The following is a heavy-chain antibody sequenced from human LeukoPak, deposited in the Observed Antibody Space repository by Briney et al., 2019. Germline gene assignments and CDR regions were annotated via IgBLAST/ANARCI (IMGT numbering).Heavy chain of an antibody. CDR2: INPNSGGT. CDR3: ARAIVVVLNWFDP. CDR1: GYTFTGYY. J-gene: IGHJ5*02. D-gene: IGHD2-15*01. V-gene: IGHV1-2*02. Sequence: ASVKVSCKASGYTFTGYYMHWVRQAPGQGLEWMGWINPNSGGTNYAQKFQGRVTMTRDTSISTAYMELSSLRSEDTAVYYCARAIVVVLNWFDPWGQGTLVTVSS.